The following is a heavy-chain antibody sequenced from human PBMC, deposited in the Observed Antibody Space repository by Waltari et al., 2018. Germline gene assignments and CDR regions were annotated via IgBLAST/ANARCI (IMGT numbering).Heavy chain of an antibody. CDR3: ARGVGLNH. CDR1: GDSISGSGYS. V-gene: IGHV4-30-2*01. D-gene: IGHD1-26*01. CDR2: ICRGENT. J-gene: IGHJ4*02. Sequence: QLQLQESGSGLVKPSQTLSLTCAVSGDSISGSGYSWSWIRQPPGKSLEWIGHICRGENTNYHPSLRGRVTMSLETSKNQFSLILRSVTAADTAVYYCARGVGLNHWGQGILVTVSS.